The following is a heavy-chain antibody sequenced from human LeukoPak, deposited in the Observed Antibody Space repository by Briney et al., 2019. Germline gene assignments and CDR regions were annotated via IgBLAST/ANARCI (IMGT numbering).Heavy chain of an antibody. V-gene: IGHV3-23*01. J-gene: IGHJ4*02. D-gene: IGHD6-13*01. CDR1: GFTFSSYA. Sequence: GGSLRLSCAASGFTFSSYAMSWVRQAPGKGLEWVSAISGSGGNTYYADSVKGRFTISRDNSKNTLYLQMNSLRAEDTAVYYCAKCIAAARLVDYWGQGTLVTVSS. CDR2: ISGSGGNT. CDR3: AKCIAAARLVDY.